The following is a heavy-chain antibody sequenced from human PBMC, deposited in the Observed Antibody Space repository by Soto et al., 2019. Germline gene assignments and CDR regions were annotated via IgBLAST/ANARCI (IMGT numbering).Heavy chain of an antibody. V-gene: IGHV1-18*01. Sequence: QVHLVQSGVEVKKPGASVKVSCKASGFTFSSHGFSWVRQAPAQGLEWMGWISSYNGERNFAQKFQCRVTMTTDTSTSTASMELRGLRSDDTAVYYCTRSGQYDVLTGYVSFYYGMDVWGQGTMVTVSS. CDR3: TRSGQYDVLTGYVSFYYGMDV. J-gene: IGHJ6*02. D-gene: IGHD3-9*01. CDR2: ISSYNGER. CDR1: GFTFSSHG.